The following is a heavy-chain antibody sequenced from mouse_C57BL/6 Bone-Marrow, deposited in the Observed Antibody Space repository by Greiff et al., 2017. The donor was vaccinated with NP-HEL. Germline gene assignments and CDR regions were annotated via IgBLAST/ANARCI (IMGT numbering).Heavy chain of an antibody. D-gene: IGHD1-1*01. Sequence: EVKLVESGGDLVKPGGSLKLSCAASGFTFSSYGMSWVRQTPDKRLEWVATISSGGSYPYYPDSVKGRFTISRDNAKNTLYLQMSSLKSEDTATYYCARRFYYGSIYAMDYWGQGTSVTVSS. CDR1: GFTFSSYG. CDR3: ARRFYYGSIYAMDY. V-gene: IGHV5-6*02. J-gene: IGHJ4*01. CDR2: ISSGGSYP.